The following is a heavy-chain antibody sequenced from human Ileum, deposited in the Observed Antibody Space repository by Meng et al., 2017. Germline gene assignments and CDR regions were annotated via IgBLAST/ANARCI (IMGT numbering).Heavy chain of an antibody. V-gene: IGHV3-74*01. J-gene: IGHJ4*02. CDR2: IHSDGIRT. Sequence: GESLKISCAASGFSFSSYWMHWVRQAPGKGLVWVSRIHSDGIRTNYADSVKGRFTISRDNAKNTLYLQMNSLRAEDTAVYYCARDWGGVGAIDSWGQGTLVTVSS. CDR1: GFSFSSYW. D-gene: IGHD1-26*01. CDR3: ARDWGGVGAIDS.